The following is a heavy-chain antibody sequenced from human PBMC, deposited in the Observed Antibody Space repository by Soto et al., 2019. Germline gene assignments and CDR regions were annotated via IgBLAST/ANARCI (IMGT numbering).Heavy chain of an antibody. Sequence: GGSLRLSCAASGFTLSDYAMDWVRQAPGKGLEWVSAISGSGGSTYYADSVKGRFTISRDNSKNTLYLQMNSLRAEDTAVYYCANSKWELSSWGQGTLVTVSS. CDR2: ISGSGGST. V-gene: IGHV3-23*01. J-gene: IGHJ4*02. D-gene: IGHD1-26*01. CDR3: ANSKWELSS. CDR1: GFTLSDYA.